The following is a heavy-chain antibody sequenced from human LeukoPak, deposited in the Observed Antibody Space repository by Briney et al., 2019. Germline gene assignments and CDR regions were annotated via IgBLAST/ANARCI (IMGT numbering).Heavy chain of an antibody. D-gene: IGHD2-2*01. CDR2: IRDDGSNK. CDR3: AKAGYCSSTRCFTHGVPNYYMDV. CDR1: GFTFSSYA. J-gene: IGHJ6*03. Sequence: QPGGSLRLSCAASGFTFSSYAMHWVRQAPGKGLEWVAFIRDDGSNKFYADSVKGRFTISRDNSKNTLYLQMNSLRAEDTAVYYCAKAGYCSSTRCFTHGVPNYYMDVWGKGTTVTVSS. V-gene: IGHV3-30*02.